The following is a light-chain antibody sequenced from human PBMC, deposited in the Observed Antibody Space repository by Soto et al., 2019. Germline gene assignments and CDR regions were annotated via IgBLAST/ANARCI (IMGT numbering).Light chain of an antibody. J-gene: IGKJ2*01. CDR1: QSVRSSY. CDR2: GAS. Sequence: EIVLTQSPCTLSLSPGERATLSCRASQSVRSSYLGCYQQKPGQAPRLLIYGASTRATVIPDRFSGSRSGTNFTLTVSRLEPDDYAVYYCQQYVRSPIYTFGQGTKLEIK. CDR3: QQYVRSPIYT. V-gene: IGKV3-20*01.